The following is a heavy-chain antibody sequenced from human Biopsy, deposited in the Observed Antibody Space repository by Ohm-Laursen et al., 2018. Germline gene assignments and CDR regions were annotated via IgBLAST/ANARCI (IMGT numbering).Heavy chain of an antibody. D-gene: IGHD3-10*01. CDR2: MNTKTGNT. V-gene: IGHV1-8*01. CDR3: ARGPIGGGFGLDV. CDR1: GHTFTSYD. J-gene: IGHJ6*02. Sequence: GASVKVSCKSSGHTFTSYDINWVRRATGQGLEWMGWMNTKTGNTGLAYNFRGKVSLTRDTSISVAYLEVYSLTSEDTATFYCARGPIGGGFGLDVWGLGTTVTVSS.